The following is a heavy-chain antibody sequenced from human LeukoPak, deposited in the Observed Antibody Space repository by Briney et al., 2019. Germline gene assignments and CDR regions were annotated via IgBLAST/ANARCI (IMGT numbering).Heavy chain of an antibody. D-gene: IGHD3-16*02. CDR2: IYVTGT. J-gene: IGHJ6*03. Sequence: ETLSLTCTVSGGSIGTYYWSWIRQSPGKGLEWIGYIYVTGTRYNPYLQSRVTISVDRSRNQFFLKMSSVTAADTAVYYCARHIGGGIEDMDVWGKGTKVIVSS. CDR3: ARHIGGGIEDMDV. V-gene: IGHV4-59*08. CDR1: GGSIGTYY.